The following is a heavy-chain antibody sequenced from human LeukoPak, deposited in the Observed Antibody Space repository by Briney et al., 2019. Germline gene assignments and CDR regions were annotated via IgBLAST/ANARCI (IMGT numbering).Heavy chain of an antibody. CDR1: GFSFSNYV. Sequence: TGGSLRLSCEASGFSFSNYVLHWVRQAPGKGLEWVAVITEDGGDNRYADSVKGRFTFSRDNSKNTVSLEMNSLTPEDTAVYFCVTKGGGNGHYDYFDLWGQGALVTVSS. D-gene: IGHD4-17*01. CDR3: VTKGGGNGHYDYFDL. J-gene: IGHJ4*02. CDR2: ITEDGGDN. V-gene: IGHV3-30*04.